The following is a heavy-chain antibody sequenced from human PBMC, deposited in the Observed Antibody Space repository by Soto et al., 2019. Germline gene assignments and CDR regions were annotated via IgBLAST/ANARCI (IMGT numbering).Heavy chain of an antibody. J-gene: IGHJ4*02. V-gene: IGHV1-18*01. CDR2: TSAYNGNT. CDR3: ARDAPPADY. CDR1: GYTFTSYA. Sequence: QVQLVQSGAEVKKPGASVQVSCKASGYTFTSYAISWVRQAPGQGLEWMGWTSAYNGNTNYAQKLQGRVTMTTDTSTRTAYMELRSLSSDDTAVYYCARDAPPADYWGQGTVVTVSS.